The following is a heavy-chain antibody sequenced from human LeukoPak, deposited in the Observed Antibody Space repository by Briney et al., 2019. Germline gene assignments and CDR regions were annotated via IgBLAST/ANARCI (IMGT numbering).Heavy chain of an antibody. CDR1: GFTFSSYE. D-gene: IGHD1-14*01. CDR3: ARDEPETGSFDP. CDR2: ISSSSSYI. V-gene: IGHV3-21*05. J-gene: IGHJ5*02. Sequence: GGSLRLSCAASGFTFSSYEMSWVRQAPGKGLEWVSYISSSSSYIYYADSVKGRFTISRDNAKNSLYLQMNSLRAEDTAVYYCARDEPETGSFDPWGQGTLVTVSS.